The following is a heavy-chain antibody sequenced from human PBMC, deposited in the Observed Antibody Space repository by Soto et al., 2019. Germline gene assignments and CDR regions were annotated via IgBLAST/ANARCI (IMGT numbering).Heavy chain of an antibody. V-gene: IGHV3-30*18. D-gene: IGHD1-26*01. Sequence: RLSCAASGFTFSSYGMHWVRQAPGKGLEWVAVISYDGSNKYYADSVKGRFTISRDNSKNTLYLQMNSLRAEDTAVYYCAKVDIVGATGGYGMDVWGQGTTVTVSS. CDR3: AKVDIVGATGGYGMDV. CDR1: GFTFSSYG. J-gene: IGHJ6*02. CDR2: ISYDGSNK.